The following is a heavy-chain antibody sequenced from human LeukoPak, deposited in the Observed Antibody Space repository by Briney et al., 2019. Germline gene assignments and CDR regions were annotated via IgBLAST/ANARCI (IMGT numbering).Heavy chain of an antibody. V-gene: IGHV1-69*05. Sequence: SVKVSCKASGGTFGSYAITWVRQAPGQGLEWMGGIIPIFGTANYAQKFQGRVTITTDESTSTSYMELSRLRSEDTAVYYCARTYYYDSSDTSVWFDPWGQGTLVTVSS. CDR1: GGTFGSYA. D-gene: IGHD3-22*01. CDR2: IIPIFGTA. J-gene: IGHJ5*02. CDR3: ARTYYYDSSDTSVWFDP.